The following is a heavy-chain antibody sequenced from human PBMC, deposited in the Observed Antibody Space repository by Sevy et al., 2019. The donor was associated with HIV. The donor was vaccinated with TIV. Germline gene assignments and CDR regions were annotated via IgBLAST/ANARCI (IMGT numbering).Heavy chain of an antibody. J-gene: IGHJ4*02. Sequence: GGSLRLSCAASGFTFSNYVMHWVRQAPGKGLEWVALIWLDGTNKDYRDSVKGRFTISRDDAKNTVYVEMTSLTVEDTALYYCVRETGGSGSAGYFGDWGQGTLVTVSS. CDR3: VRETGGSGSAGYFGD. CDR2: IWLDGTNK. V-gene: IGHV3-30*04. CDR1: GFTFSNYV. D-gene: IGHD2-15*01.